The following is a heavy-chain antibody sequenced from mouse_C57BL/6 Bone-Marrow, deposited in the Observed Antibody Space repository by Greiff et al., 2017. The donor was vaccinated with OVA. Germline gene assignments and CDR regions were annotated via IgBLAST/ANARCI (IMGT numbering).Heavy chain of an antibody. Sequence: EVKLQQSGPELVKPGASVKIPCKASGYTFTDYNMDWVKQSHGQSLEWIGDINPNNGGTIYNQKFKGKATLTVDKSSSTAYMELRSLTSEDTAVYYCEREEWLRRRVPSYWYFDVWGTGTTVTVSS. V-gene: IGHV1-18*01. CDR1: GYTFTDYN. D-gene: IGHD2-2*01. CDR2: INPNNGGT. CDR3: EREEWLRRRVPSYWYFDV. J-gene: IGHJ1*03.